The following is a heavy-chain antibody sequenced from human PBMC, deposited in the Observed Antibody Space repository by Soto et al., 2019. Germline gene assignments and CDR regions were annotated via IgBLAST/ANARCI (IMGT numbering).Heavy chain of an antibody. CDR3: ARDHRGYCSGGSCDPYYYYGMDV. Sequence: PGGSLRLSCAASGFTVSSNYMSWVRQAPGKGLEWVSVIYSGGSTYYADSVKGRFTISRDNSKNTLYLQMNSLRAEDTAVYYCARDHRGYCSGGSCDPYYYYGMDVWGQGTTVTVSS. D-gene: IGHD2-15*01. V-gene: IGHV3-53*01. CDR2: IYSGGST. J-gene: IGHJ6*02. CDR1: GFTVSSNY.